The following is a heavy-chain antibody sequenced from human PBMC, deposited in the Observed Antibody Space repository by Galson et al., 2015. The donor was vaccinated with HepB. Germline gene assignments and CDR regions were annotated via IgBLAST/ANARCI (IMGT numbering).Heavy chain of an antibody. V-gene: IGHV3-74*01. CDR2: INSGGSSA. D-gene: IGHD3-10*01. CDR1: GFTFRSYW. CDR3: ARAGFPVLLHGSDLQGGFDY. Sequence: SCAVSGFTFRSYWMHWVRQAPGKGLVWVSRINSGGSSATYADSVKGRFTICRDNAKNTLYLQMKSLRADDTAVYYCARAGFPVLLHGSDLQGGFDYWGQGTLVTVSS. J-gene: IGHJ4*02.